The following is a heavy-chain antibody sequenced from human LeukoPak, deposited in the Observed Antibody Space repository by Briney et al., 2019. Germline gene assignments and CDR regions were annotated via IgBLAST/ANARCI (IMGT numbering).Heavy chain of an antibody. J-gene: IGHJ3*02. CDR1: GGTFSSYA. CDR2: IIPIFGTA. V-gene: IGHV1-69*13. Sequence: ASVKVSCKASGGTFSSYAIGWVRQAPGQGLEWMGGIIPIFGTANYAQKFQGRVTITADESTSTAYMELSSLRSEDTAMYYCARVGYCSSTSCDEDGAFDIWGQGTMVTVSS. D-gene: IGHD2-2*01. CDR3: ARVGYCSSTSCDEDGAFDI.